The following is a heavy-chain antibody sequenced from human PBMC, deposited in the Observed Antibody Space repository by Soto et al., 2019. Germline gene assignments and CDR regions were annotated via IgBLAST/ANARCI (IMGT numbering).Heavy chain of an antibody. Sequence: QVQLVESGGGVVQPGRSLRLSCAASGFTFSSYGMHWVRQAPGKGLEWVAVIWYDGSNKYYADSVKGRFTISRDNSKNTLYLQMNSVRAEDTAVYYCARVSVAGTLADYWGQGTLVTVSS. CDR3: ARVSVAGTLADY. CDR2: IWYDGSNK. V-gene: IGHV3-33*01. J-gene: IGHJ4*02. CDR1: GFTFSSYG. D-gene: IGHD6-19*01.